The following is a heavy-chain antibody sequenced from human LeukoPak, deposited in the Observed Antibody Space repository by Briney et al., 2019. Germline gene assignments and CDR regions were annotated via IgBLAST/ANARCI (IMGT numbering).Heavy chain of an antibody. CDR2: IKQDGSEK. CDR3: ARENWVLPYDH. CDR1: GFTFSSYW. J-gene: IGHJ4*02. Sequence: GGSLRLSCAASGFTFSSYWMSWVRQAPGKGLEWVANIKQDGSEKYYVDSAKGRFTISRDNAKNSLYLQMNSLRAQDTAVCFLARENWVLPYDHWGQGTLVTGSP. V-gene: IGHV3-7*01. D-gene: IGHD7-27*01.